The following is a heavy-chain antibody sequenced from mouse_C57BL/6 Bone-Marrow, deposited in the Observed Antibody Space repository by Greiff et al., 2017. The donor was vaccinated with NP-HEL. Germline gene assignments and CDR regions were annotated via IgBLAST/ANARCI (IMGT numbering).Heavy chain of an antibody. Sequence: QVQLQQSGAELVKPGASVKLSCKASGYTFTSYWMHWVKQRPGQGLEWIGMIHPNSGSTNYNEKFKSKATLTVDKSSSTAYMQLSSLTSEDSAVYYCARWSLGNCGGSWGQGTTLTVSS. CDR1: GYTFTSYW. V-gene: IGHV1-64*01. CDR3: ARWSLGNCGGS. D-gene: IGHD2-1*01. CDR2: IHPNSGST. J-gene: IGHJ2*01.